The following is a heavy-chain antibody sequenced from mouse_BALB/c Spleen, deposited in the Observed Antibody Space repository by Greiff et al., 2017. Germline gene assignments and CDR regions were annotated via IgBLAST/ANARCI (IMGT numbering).Heavy chain of an antibody. CDR2: ISTYYGDA. CDR1: GYTFTDYA. Sequence: QVQLQQSGAELVRPGVSVKISCKGSGYTFTDYAMHWVKQSHAKSLEWIGVISTYYGDASYNQKFKGKATMTVDKSSSTAYMELARLTSEDSAIYYCERDVGDPWYYIDYWGQGTTLTVSS. J-gene: IGHJ2*01. V-gene: IGHV1S137*01. D-gene: IGHD1-1*02. CDR3: ERDVGDPWYYIDY.